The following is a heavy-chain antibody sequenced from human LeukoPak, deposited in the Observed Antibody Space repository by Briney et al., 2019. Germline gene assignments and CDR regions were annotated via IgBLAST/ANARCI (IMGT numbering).Heavy chain of an antibody. J-gene: IGHJ4*02. D-gene: IGHD3/OR15-3a*01. CDR2: IKRKGDDGTI. CDR3: TAGTGRSDFDY. Sequence: GGSLRLSCAGSGFTFSNAWMSWVRQAPGKGLEWVGRIKRKGDDGTIDYAAPVKGRLTISRDDSKNTLYLQMNSLKSEDTAVYYCTAGTGRSDFDYWGQGTLVTVSS. V-gene: IGHV3-15*01. CDR1: GFTFSNAW.